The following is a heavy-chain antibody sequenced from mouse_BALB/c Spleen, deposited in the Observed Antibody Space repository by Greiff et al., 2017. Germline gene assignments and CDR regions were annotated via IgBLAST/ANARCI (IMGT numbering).Heavy chain of an antibody. Sequence: VKVVESGPDLVAPSQSLSITCTVSGFSLTSYGVHWVRQPPGKGLEWLVVIWSDGSTTYNSALKSRLSISKDNSKSQVFLKMNSLQTDDTAMYYCARHEGPGERGYYAMDYWGQGTSVTVSS. CDR2: IWSDGST. J-gene: IGHJ4*01. D-gene: IGHD3-3*01. CDR3: ARHEGPGERGYYAMDY. CDR1: GFSLTSYG. V-gene: IGHV2-6-2*01.